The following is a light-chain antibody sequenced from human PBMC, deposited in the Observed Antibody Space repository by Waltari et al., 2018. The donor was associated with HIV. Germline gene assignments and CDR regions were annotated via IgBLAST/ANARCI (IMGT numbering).Light chain of an antibody. V-gene: IGLV3-25*03. J-gene: IGLJ3*02. Sequence: SYELTQPPSVSVSPGQTARITCSGDALPKQYAYWYQQKPGQAPVLGIEKDSERPSGIPERFSGSSAGTTVTLTISGVQAEDEADYYCQSADSSGTYYWVFGGGTKLTVL. CDR2: KDS. CDR3: QSADSSGTYYWV. CDR1: ALPKQY.